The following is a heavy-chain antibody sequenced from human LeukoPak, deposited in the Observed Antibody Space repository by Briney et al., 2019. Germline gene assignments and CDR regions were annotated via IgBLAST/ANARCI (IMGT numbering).Heavy chain of an antibody. Sequence: GGSLRLSCAASGFTFSDSYMSWSRQAPGKGLEWVSYISRSSSYTKYADSVKGRFTISRDSAKNSLYLQMNSLRAEDTAVYYCARDRNGNYGRWGFDYWGQGTLVTVSS. V-gene: IGHV3-11*06. D-gene: IGHD4-17*01. CDR3: ARDRNGNYGRWGFDY. CDR2: ISRSSSYT. CDR1: GFTFSDSY. J-gene: IGHJ4*02.